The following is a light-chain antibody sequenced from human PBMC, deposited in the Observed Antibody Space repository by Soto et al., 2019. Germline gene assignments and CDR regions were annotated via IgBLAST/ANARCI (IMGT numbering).Light chain of an antibody. CDR2: SNN. V-gene: IGLV1-44*01. CDR3: AAWAESPNVPV. J-gene: IGLJ3*02. CDR1: NSNIGRNT. Sequence: QSVLTQPPSASGTPGQRVTISCYGSNSNIGRNTVNWYQQLPGAAPSLLIYSNNQRPSGVPDRFSGSKSGTSASLAISGLQSEDEADYYCAAWAESPNVPVFGGGTKLTVL.